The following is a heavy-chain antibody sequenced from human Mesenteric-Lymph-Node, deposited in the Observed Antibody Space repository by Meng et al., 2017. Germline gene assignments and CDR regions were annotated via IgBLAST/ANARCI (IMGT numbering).Heavy chain of an antibody. CDR2: ISAYNGNR. D-gene: IGHD6-19*01. Sequence: QVQLVQSGPEVKKSGASLMVSCKASGYTFTDFGISWVRQAPGQGLEWMGWISAYNGNRDYAQKFQGRVTMTTDTSTSTTYLELRNLGSDDTAVFYCTRDLGGVPGSFFDFWGQGTLVTVSS. J-gene: IGHJ4*02. CDR1: GYTFTDFG. CDR3: TRDLGGVPGSFFDF. V-gene: IGHV1-18*01.